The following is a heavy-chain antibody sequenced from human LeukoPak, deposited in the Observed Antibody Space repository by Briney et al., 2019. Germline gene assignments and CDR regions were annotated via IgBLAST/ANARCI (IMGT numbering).Heavy chain of an antibody. Sequence: SSETLSLTCTVSGGSISSYYWSWIRQPPGKGLEWIGDIYYSGSTNYNPSLKSRVTISVDTSKNQFSLKLSSVTAADTAVYYCARDHRDNWNQRHYYYYYMDVWGKGTTVTVSS. CDR1: GGSISSYY. V-gene: IGHV4-59*01. J-gene: IGHJ6*03. D-gene: IGHD1-20*01. CDR2: IYYSGST. CDR3: ARDHRDNWNQRHYYYYYMDV.